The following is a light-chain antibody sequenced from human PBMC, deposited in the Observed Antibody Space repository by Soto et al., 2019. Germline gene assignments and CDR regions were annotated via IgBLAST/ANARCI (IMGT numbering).Light chain of an antibody. J-gene: IGKJ3*01. CDR1: QSLSSSY. V-gene: IGKV3-20*01. CDR2: RSS. CDR3: QQYGTKVS. Sequence: ESVLTQSPSSLSLSPGESATLSCRASQSLSSSYLAWYQQKAGQPPRLLTFRSSDRAASVPDRFSGSASGTEFTLTISSLEPEDFAVYYCQQYGTKVSFGPGTKVDIK.